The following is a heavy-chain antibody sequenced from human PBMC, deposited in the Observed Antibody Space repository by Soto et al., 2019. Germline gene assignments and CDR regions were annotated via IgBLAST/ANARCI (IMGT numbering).Heavy chain of an antibody. CDR1: GGTFSSYT. J-gene: IGHJ4*02. V-gene: IGHV1-69*02. D-gene: IGHD2-21*02. Sequence: QVQLVQSGAEVKKPGSSVKVSCKASGGTFSSYTISWVRQAPGQGLEWMGRIIPILGIANYAQKFQGRVTITADKSTSTAYMELSSLRSEDTAVYYCARWGGYCGGVCYPGSSNSYFDYWGQGTLVTVSS. CDR3: ARWGGYCGGVCYPGSSNSYFDY. CDR2: IIPILGIA.